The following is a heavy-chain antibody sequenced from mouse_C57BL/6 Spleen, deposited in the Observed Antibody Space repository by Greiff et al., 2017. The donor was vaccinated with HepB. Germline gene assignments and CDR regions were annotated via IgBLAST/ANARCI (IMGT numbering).Heavy chain of an antibody. V-gene: IGHV5-4*01. D-gene: IGHD2-4*01. J-gene: IGHJ3*01. CDR3: ARDRIYYDYGEVFAY. CDR1: GFTFSSYA. Sequence: DVHLVESGGGLVKPGGSLKLSCAASGFTFSSYAMSWVRQTPEKRLEWVATISDGGSYTYYPDNVKGRFTISRDNAKNNLYLQMSHLKSEDTAMYYCARDRIYYDYGEVFAYWGQGTLVTVSA. CDR2: ISDGGSYT.